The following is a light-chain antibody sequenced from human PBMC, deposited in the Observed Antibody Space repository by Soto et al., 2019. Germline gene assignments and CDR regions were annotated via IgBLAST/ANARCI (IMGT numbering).Light chain of an antibody. CDR1: QSIDSW. CDR2: EAS. J-gene: IGKJ1*01. V-gene: IGKV1-5*03. Sequence: DIQMTQSPSTLSASVGDRVTITCRASQSIDSWFAWYQQKPGKTPNLLLYEASSLESGVPSRFSGSGSGTEFTLPISSLQPDDFATYYSQQYRSYSAGPFGQGTKVEIK. CDR3: QQYRSYSAGP.